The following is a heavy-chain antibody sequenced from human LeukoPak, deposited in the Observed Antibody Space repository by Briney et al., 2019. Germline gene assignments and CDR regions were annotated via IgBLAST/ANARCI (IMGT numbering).Heavy chain of an antibody. CDR1: GFIFSRYG. CDR2: IWSDGSNK. Sequence: GGSLRLSCVASGFIFSRYGMHWVRQAPGKGLEWVAFIWSDGSNKGYADSVKGRFTISRDNAKNTLYLQMNSLRAEDTAVYYCARVWGDCSSNSCPHFDYWGQGTLVTVSS. V-gene: IGHV3-33*01. CDR3: ARVWGDCSSNSCPHFDY. D-gene: IGHD2-2*01. J-gene: IGHJ4*02.